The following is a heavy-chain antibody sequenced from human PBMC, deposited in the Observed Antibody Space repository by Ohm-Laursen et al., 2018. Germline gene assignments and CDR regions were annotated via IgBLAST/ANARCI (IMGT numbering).Heavy chain of an antibody. V-gene: IGHV3-9*01. CDR2: ISWDSGST. Sequence: SLRLSCAASGFTFSTYEMNWVRQALGKGVEWVSGISWDSGSTGYAESVKGRFIISRDNAKNSLYLQMNSLRPEDTALYYCAKDMVRHRTVAGQNGGQGPLVTVS. J-gene: IGHJ4*02. CDR1: GFTFSTYE. CDR3: AKDMVRHRTVAGQN. D-gene: IGHD6-19*01.